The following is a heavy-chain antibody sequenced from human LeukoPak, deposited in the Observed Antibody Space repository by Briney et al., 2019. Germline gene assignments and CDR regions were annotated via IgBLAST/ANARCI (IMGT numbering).Heavy chain of an antibody. CDR3: ARISGTYYYYYMDV. CDR1: GGSTRNYY. Sequence: LETLSLTPTVSGGSTRNYYWTWTRQPPRKGLEWIGYIYYTGSTNYNPSLKSRVTMSVDTSKNQFSLNLKSVTPEDTAVYYCARISGTYYYYYMDVWGKGTTVTISS. D-gene: IGHD1-26*01. V-gene: IGHV4-59*01. J-gene: IGHJ6*03. CDR2: IYYTGST.